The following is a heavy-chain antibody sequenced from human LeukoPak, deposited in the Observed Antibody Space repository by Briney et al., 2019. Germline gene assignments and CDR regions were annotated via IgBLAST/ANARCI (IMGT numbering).Heavy chain of an antibody. CDR1: GGSISSYY. J-gene: IGHJ4*02. Sequence: SETLSLTCTVSGGSISSYYWSWIRQPPGKGLEWIGYIYYSGSTNYNPSLKSRVTISVDTSKNQLSLKLSSVTAADTAVYYCARQTGDVEHFDYWGQGTLVTVSS. CDR3: ARQTGDVEHFDY. V-gene: IGHV4-59*08. D-gene: IGHD7-27*01. CDR2: IYYSGST.